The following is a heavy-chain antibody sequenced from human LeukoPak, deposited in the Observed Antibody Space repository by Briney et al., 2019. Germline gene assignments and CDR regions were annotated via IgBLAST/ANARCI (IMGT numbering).Heavy chain of an antibody. CDR3: ARAYCSGGNCYPYYFDY. CDR1: GFTFSSYS. CDR2: ISSSSSYI. J-gene: IGHJ4*02. V-gene: IGHV3-21*01. D-gene: IGHD2-15*01. Sequence: GGSLRLSCAASGFTFSSYSMDWVRQAPGKGLEWVSSISSSSSYIYYADSVKGRFTISRDNAKNSLYLQMNSLRAEDTAVYYCARAYCSGGNCYPYYFDYWGQGTLVTVSS.